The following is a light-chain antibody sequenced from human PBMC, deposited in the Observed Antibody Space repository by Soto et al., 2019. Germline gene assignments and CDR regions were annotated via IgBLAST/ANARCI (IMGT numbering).Light chain of an antibody. Sequence: QSVLTQPPSVSGAPGQRVTISCIGSSSNIGAGYDVHWYQQLPRTAPKLLIYANDNRPSGVPDRFSGSKSGTSASLAITGLQAEDEADYYCQSFDSSLRGVFGTGTKVTVL. J-gene: IGLJ1*01. CDR3: QSFDSSLRGV. CDR1: SSNIGAGYD. V-gene: IGLV1-40*01. CDR2: AND.